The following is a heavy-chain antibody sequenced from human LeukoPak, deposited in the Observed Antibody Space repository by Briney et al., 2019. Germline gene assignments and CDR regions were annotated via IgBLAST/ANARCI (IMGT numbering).Heavy chain of an antibody. J-gene: IGHJ3*02. D-gene: IGHD5-12*01. V-gene: IGHV1-18*04. CDR1: GGTFSSHA. Sequence: EASVKVSCKASGGTFSSHAISWVRQAPGQGLEWMGWISAYNGNTNYAQKLQGRVTMTTDTSTSSAYMELRSLRSDDTAVYYCASRYSGYDPDAFDIWGQGTMVTVSS. CDR3: ASRYSGYDPDAFDI. CDR2: ISAYNGNT.